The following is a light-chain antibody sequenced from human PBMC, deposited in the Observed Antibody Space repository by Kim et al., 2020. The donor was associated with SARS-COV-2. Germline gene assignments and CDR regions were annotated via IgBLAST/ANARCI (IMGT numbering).Light chain of an antibody. V-gene: IGKV3-11*01. CDR1: QNVRNY. J-gene: IGKJ4*01. CDR3: QQRGGWPLT. Sequence: EIVLTQSPATLSLSPGERVTLSCRASQNVRNYIAWYHQTPGRAPRLLMYDASNRATGIPARFSGGGSGTDFTLTISSLEPEDFGIYYCQQRGGWPLTFGGGTRVEI. CDR2: DAS.